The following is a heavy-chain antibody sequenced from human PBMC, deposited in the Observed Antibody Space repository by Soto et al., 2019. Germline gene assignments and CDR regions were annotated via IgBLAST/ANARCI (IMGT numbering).Heavy chain of an antibody. D-gene: IGHD2-2*01. CDR1: EYTFTDNY. V-gene: IGHV1-2*02. CDR2: LNPNSGAT. Sequence: GASVKVSCKTSEYTFTDNYIYWIRQAPGQGLEWMGWLNPNSGATDFAQRFQGRVTLTGDTSISTAYMELNRLTSDDTAVFYCARQSCGSTSCFYDYWGPGTLVTVSS. CDR3: ARQSCGSTSCFYDY. J-gene: IGHJ4*02.